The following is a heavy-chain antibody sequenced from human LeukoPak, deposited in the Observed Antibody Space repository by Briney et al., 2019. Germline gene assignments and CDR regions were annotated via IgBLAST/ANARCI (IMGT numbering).Heavy chain of an antibody. D-gene: IGHD3-10*01. CDR2: ISAYNGNT. Sequence: ASVKVSCKASGYTFTNYGISWVRQAPGQGLEWMGWISAYNGNTNYAQKLQGRVTMTTDTSTSTAYMELRSLRAEDTAVYYCAKGVLWFGELSLFDYWGQGTLVTVSS. J-gene: IGHJ4*02. CDR1: GYTFTNYG. CDR3: AKGVLWFGELSLFDY. V-gene: IGHV1-18*01.